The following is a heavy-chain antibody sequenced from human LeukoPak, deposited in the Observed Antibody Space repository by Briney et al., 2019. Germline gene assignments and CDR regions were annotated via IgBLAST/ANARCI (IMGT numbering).Heavy chain of an antibody. Sequence: ASVKVSCKASGYIFTNHYMHWVRQAPGQGLEWMGWTYPNSDGTNYAQKFQGRVTMTRDTSTNTAYMELRSLRSDDTAIYYCARGGSTVFGVVNDWGQGTLVTVSS. CDR1: GYIFTNHY. CDR3: ARGGSTVFGVVND. V-gene: IGHV1-2*02. D-gene: IGHD3-3*01. CDR2: TYPNSDGT. J-gene: IGHJ4*02.